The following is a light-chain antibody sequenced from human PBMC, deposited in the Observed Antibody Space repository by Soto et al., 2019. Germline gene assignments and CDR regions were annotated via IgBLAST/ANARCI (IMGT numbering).Light chain of an antibody. CDR3: QQYNNWPLT. CDR2: GTS. CDR1: QSVSTN. V-gene: IGKV3-15*01. Sequence: EIVMTQSPATLSVSPGERATLSCRASQSVSTNLAWYQQKPGQAPRLLIYGTSTRATGIPARFSGNGSGTEFTLTISSLQSEDFSLYYCQQYNNWPLTFGGGTRVEIK. J-gene: IGKJ4*01.